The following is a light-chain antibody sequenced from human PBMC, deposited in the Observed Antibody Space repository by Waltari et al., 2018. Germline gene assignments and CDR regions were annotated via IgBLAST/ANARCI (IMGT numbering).Light chain of an antibody. CDR1: SSNIGNSS. Sequence: QSVLTQPPSVSAAPRQQVSISCSGSSSNIGNSSVSWFRQFPRAAPKLLIYDTNKRPPGLPRRFSASKSGTSATLGMSGLQTGDEAIYHSVTWDNSLNIVIFGGGTKLT. CDR3: VTWDNSLNIVI. J-gene: IGLJ2*01. CDR2: DTN. V-gene: IGLV1-51*01.